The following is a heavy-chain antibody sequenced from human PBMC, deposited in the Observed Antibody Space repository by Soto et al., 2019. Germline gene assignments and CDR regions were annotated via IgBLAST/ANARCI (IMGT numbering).Heavy chain of an antibody. Sequence: PSESLSLTCAVSGGSISSGRYSWRWIRQPPGKGLEWIGYIYHSGSTYYNPSLKSRVTISVDRSKNQFSLKLSSVTAADTAVYYCARGGVDYYDSSGYYFSPYYFDYWGQGTLVTVSS. CDR1: GGSISSGRYS. CDR2: IYHSGST. CDR3: ARGGVDYYDSSGYYFSPYYFDY. V-gene: IGHV4-30-2*01. D-gene: IGHD3-22*01. J-gene: IGHJ4*02.